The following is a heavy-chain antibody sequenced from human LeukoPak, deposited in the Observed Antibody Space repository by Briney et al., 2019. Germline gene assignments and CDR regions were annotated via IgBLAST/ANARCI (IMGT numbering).Heavy chain of an antibody. CDR1: GFTFSSYA. D-gene: IGHD5/OR15-5a*01. CDR2: ISYDGSNK. V-gene: IGHV3-30-3*01. J-gene: IGHJ4*02. Sequence: GGSLRLSCAASGFTFSSYAMHWVRQAPGKGREWVAVISYDGSNKYYADSVKGRFTISRDNSKNTLYLQMNSLRAEDTAVYYCASERGTSTIDRSLDYWGQGTLVTVSS. CDR3: ASERGTSTIDRSLDY.